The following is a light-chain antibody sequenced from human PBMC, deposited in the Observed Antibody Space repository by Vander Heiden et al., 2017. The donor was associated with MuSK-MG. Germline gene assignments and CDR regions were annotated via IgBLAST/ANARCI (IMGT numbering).Light chain of an antibody. J-gene: IGKJ5*01. V-gene: IGKV3D-15*01. Sequence: EIVMTQSPATLSLSPGERATLSCRASQSISDNLAWYQQMPGQAPRLLVYGASTRATGVPAKFTGSGSGTEVTLTITSLQSEDFTVYFCQQYNNWFPITFGQGTRLQI. CDR1: QSISDN. CDR2: GAS. CDR3: QQYNNWFPIT.